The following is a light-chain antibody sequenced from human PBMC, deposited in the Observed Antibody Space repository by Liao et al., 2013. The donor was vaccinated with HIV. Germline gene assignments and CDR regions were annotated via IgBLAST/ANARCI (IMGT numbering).Light chain of an antibody. V-gene: IGLV3-1*01. CDR3: QAWETRSLVV. CDR2: QDN. J-gene: IGLJ2*01. Sequence: SYELTQPPSVSVSPGQTARITCSGDALPKQYAYWYQQKPGQSPVLVIYQDNKRPSGIPERFSGSNSGNTATLTISGTQAMDEADYYCQAWETRSLVVFGRRDQADRP. CDR1: ALPKQY.